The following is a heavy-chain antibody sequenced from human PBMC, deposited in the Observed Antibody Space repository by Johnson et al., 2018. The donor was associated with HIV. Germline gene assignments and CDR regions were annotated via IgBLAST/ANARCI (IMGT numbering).Heavy chain of an antibody. CDR2: ISYDGSNK. Sequence: ASGFTFSSYAMHWVRQAPGKGLEWVAVISYDGSNKYYADSVKGRFTISRDNSKNTLYLQMNSLRAEDTAVYYCARAGGGSHGAFEIWGQGTMVTVSS. J-gene: IGHJ3*02. CDR3: ARAGGGSHGAFEI. V-gene: IGHV3-30-3*01. D-gene: IGHD2-15*01. CDR1: GFTFSSYA.